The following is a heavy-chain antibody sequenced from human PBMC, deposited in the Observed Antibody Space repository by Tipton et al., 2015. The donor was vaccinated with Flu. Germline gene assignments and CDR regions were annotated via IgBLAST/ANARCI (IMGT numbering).Heavy chain of an antibody. Sequence: TLSLTCNVSGGSINNDNYWAWLRQPPGKGLEWIGSVHYRGTQYHSPSLKSRVAISRDKSMNQFSLRLTSVTAADTAVYFCARDSAVFPGALHYWGLGKLVTVSS. D-gene: IGHD1-26*01. CDR3: ARDSAVFPGALHY. CDR1: GGSINNDNY. J-gene: IGHJ4*02. CDR2: VHYRGTQ. V-gene: IGHV4-39*07.